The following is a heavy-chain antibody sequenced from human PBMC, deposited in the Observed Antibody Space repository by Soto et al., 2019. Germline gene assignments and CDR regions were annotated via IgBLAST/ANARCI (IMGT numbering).Heavy chain of an antibody. J-gene: IGHJ3*02. CDR3: AGSSLYGTKNHDAFDS. CDR2: IYPGDSDT. D-gene: IGHD2-8*01. CDR1: GYSFTSYW. V-gene: IGHV5-51*01. Sequence: PGESLKISCKGSGYSFTSYWIGWVRQMPGKGLEWMGIIYPGDSDTRYSPSFQGQVTISADKSISTAYLQWSSLKASDTAMYYCAGSSLYGTKNHDAFDSWGQGTMVTVSS.